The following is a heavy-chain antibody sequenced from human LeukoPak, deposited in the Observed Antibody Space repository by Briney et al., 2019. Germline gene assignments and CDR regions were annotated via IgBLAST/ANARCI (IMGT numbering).Heavy chain of an antibody. Sequence: GRSLRLSCAASGFTLSSYGMHGVRQAPGKGLEWVAVVSYDGSNKYYADSVKGRFTISRDNSKNTLYLQMNSLRAEDTAVYYCAKDGMATISYYFDYWGQGTLVTVSS. J-gene: IGHJ4*02. CDR1: GFTLSSYG. D-gene: IGHD5-24*01. V-gene: IGHV3-30*18. CDR2: VSYDGSNK. CDR3: AKDGMATISYYFDY.